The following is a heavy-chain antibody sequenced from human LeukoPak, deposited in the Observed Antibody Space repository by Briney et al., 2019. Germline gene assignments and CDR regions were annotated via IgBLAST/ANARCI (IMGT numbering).Heavy chain of an antibody. Sequence: SETLSLTCTVSGGSISSGDYYWSWIRQPPGKGLEWIGYIYYSGSTYYNPSLKSRVTISVDTSKNQFSLKLSSVTAADTAVYYCARDPPPDPRSSSWYYYYYGMDVWGQGTTVTVSS. CDR2: IYYSGST. CDR1: GGSISSGDYY. CDR3: ARDPPPDPRSSSWYYYYYGMDV. V-gene: IGHV4-30-4*01. J-gene: IGHJ6*02. D-gene: IGHD6-13*01.